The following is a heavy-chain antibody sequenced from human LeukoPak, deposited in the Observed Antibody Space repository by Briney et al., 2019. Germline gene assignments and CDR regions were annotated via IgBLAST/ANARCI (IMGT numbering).Heavy chain of an antibody. CDR2: IYYSGST. CDR3: AREKVGTYYYDSSGYYYFYYFDY. D-gene: IGHD3-22*01. CDR1: GGSISSYY. Sequence: SETLSLTCTVSGGSISSYYWSWIRQTPGKGLEWIGYIYYSGSTNFNPSLKSRVTISVDTSKNQFSLKMSSVTAADTAVYFCAREKVGTYYYDSSGYYYFYYFDYWGQGTLVTVSS. V-gene: IGHV4-59*01. J-gene: IGHJ4*02.